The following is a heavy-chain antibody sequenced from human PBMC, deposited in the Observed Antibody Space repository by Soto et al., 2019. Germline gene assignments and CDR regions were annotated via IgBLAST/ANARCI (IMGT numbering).Heavy chain of an antibody. CDR3: ASGYSGYGLSSRKKYYFDY. J-gene: IGHJ4*02. Sequence: GGSLILSCAASGFTFSIYAMHWIRQAPGKGLEWVAVISYDGSNKYYADSVKGRFTISRDNSKNTLYLQMNSLRAEDTAVYYCASGYSGYGLSSRKKYYFDYWGQGTLVTVSS. CDR2: ISYDGSNK. D-gene: IGHD5-12*01. V-gene: IGHV3-30-3*01. CDR1: GFTFSIYA.